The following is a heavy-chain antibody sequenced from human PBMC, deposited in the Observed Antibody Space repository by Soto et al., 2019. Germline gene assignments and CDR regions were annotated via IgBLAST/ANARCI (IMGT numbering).Heavy chain of an antibody. CDR1: GYTFTSYG. D-gene: IGHD5-12*01. J-gene: IGHJ6*02. CDR2: ISAYNGNT. CDR3: ARTRARNYYYGMDL. Sequence: ASVKVSCKASGYTFTSYGISWVRQAPGQGLEWMGWISAYNGNTNYAQKLQGRITMTTDTSTSTAYMELRSLRSDDTAVYYCARTRARNYYYGMDLWGQGTTVTVSS. V-gene: IGHV1-18*01.